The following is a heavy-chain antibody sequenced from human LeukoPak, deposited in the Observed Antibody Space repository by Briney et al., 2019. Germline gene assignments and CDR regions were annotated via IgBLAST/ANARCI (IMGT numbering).Heavy chain of an antibody. Sequence: SETLSLTCTVSGGSISNYHWSWIRQPPGKGLEWIGYIYYSGSTIYNPSLKSPVNISVDTSKNQFSPKLNSVTPADTAVYYCARGPAPLYFDLWGRGTLVTVSS. CDR2: IYYSGST. D-gene: IGHD2-2*01. CDR3: ARGPAPLYFDL. CDR1: GGSISNYH. V-gene: IGHV4-59*01. J-gene: IGHJ2*01.